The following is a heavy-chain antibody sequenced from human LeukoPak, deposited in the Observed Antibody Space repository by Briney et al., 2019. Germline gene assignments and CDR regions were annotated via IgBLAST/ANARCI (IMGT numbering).Heavy chain of an antibody. V-gene: IGHV3-30*03. CDR1: GFTFRNYG. Sequence: GGSLRLSCVASGFTFRNYGMHWVRQTPGKGLEWVAVISYGGTTAYYSDSVKGRFTISRDNPNDTLFLQMNSLRAEDTAVYYCASWNPYYWGQGTLVTVSS. CDR2: ISYGGTTA. D-gene: IGHD1-1*01. J-gene: IGHJ4*02. CDR3: ASWNPYY.